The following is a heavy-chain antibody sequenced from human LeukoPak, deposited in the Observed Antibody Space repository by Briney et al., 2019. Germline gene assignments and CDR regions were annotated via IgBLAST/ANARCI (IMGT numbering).Heavy chain of an antibody. V-gene: IGHV4-39*07. D-gene: IGHD1-26*01. Sequence: PSETLSLTCSVSGGSISLSYYYWGWIRQPPGKALEWIGSVYYSGTTSYNPSLKSRVTISVDMSKNHFSLRLSSVTAADTAMYYCARLRSPGDFDYWGQGTLVTVSS. CDR2: VYYSGTT. CDR1: GGSISLSYYY. CDR3: ARLRSPGDFDY. J-gene: IGHJ4*02.